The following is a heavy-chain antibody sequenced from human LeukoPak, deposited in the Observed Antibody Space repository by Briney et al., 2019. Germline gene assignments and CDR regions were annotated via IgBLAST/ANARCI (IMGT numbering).Heavy chain of an antibody. CDR1: GYTFTSYG. D-gene: IGHD6-19*01. CDR3: ARDLKRGYSSGRYSWGTGSSNDF. Sequence: ASVKVSCKASGYTFTSYGISWVRQAPGHGLEWMGWISPYTSNTYYAQNLQGRVTMTTDTSTSTTSMELRSLRSDDTAVYYCARDLKRGYSSGRYSWGTGSSNDFWGQGTLVTVSS. V-gene: IGHV1-18*01. CDR2: ISPYTSNT. J-gene: IGHJ4*02.